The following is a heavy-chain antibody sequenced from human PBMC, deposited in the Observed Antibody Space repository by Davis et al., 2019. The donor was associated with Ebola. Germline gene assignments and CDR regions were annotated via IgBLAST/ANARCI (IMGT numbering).Heavy chain of an antibody. D-gene: IGHD2-21*01. J-gene: IGHJ4*02. CDR1: GFTSSSYH. CDR2: ISYGGNNK. Sequence: PGGSLRPSCPAPGFTSSSYHMHWVRQAPGKGREWLTVISYGGNNKYYADPVKGRFTISRDNSKNTLYLQLNSLRDEGSAVYYCARAMYCVTTDCYAGNCDYWGQGTLVTVSS. CDR3: ARAMYCVTTDCYAGNCDY. V-gene: IGHV3-30*04.